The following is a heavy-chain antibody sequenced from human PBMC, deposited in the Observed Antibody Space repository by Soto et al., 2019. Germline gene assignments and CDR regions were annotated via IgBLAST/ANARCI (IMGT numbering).Heavy chain of an antibody. V-gene: IGHV3-21*01. D-gene: IGHD5-18*01. J-gene: IGHJ4*02. CDR2: ITTSSSYI. CDR1: GFSFSSYS. CDR3: AKGGWIQLRGVDY. Sequence: EVPLVESGGGLVKPGGSLRLTCTASGFSFSSYSMNWVRQAPGKGLEWVASITTSSSYIQYADSVKGRFTISRDNAENSLYLQMDSLRVEDTAVYYCAKGGWIQLRGVDYWGQGTLVTVSS.